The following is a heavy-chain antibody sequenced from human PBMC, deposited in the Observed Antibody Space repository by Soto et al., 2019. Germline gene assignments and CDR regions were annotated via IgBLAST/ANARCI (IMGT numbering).Heavy chain of an antibody. CDR1: GYSFTSYW. Sequence: EVQLVQSGAEVKKPGESLRISCKGSGYSFTSYWISWVRQMPGKGLEWMGRIDPSDSYTNYSPSFQGHVTISADKSISNAYLQWSSLKASDTAMYYCARTSMQSRGYSYGHGGMDVWGQGTTVTVSS. CDR2: IDPSDSYT. J-gene: IGHJ6*02. D-gene: IGHD5-18*01. CDR3: ARTSMQSRGYSYGHGGMDV. V-gene: IGHV5-10-1*01.